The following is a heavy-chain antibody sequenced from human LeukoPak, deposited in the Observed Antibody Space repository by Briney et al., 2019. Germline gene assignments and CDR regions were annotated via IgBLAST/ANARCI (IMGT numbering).Heavy chain of an antibody. V-gene: IGHV3-23*01. CDR2: ISGSGGST. CDR3: ARVQHDYDHGEGAFDI. D-gene: IGHD4-17*01. J-gene: IGHJ3*02. CDR1: GFTFNNYA. Sequence: GGSLRLSCAASGFTFNNYAMSWVRQAPGKGLEWVSAISGSGGSTYYADSVKGRFTISRDNSKNTLYLQMNSLRAEDTAVYYCARVQHDYDHGEGAFDIWGQGTMVTVSS.